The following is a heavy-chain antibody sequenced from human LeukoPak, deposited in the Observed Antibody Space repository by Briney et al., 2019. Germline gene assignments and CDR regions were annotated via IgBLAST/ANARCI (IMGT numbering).Heavy chain of an antibody. CDR3: ARDLGAAAGNYFDY. J-gene: IGHJ4*02. CDR2: INAGNGNT. V-gene: IGHV1-3*01. D-gene: IGHD6-13*01. CDR1: GYTFTSYA. Sequence: GASVKVSCKASGYTFTSYAMHWVRQAPGQRLEWMGWINAGNGNTKYSQKFQGRVTITRDTSASTAYMELSGLRSEDTAVYYCARDLGAAAGNYFDYWAREPWSPSPQ.